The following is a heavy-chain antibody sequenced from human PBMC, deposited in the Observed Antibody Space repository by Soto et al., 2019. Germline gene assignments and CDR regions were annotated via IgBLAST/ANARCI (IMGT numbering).Heavy chain of an antibody. CDR2: IIPIFGTA. J-gene: IGHJ6*02. V-gene: IGHV1-69*05. CDR3: ARDLLREQLVSNGMDV. D-gene: IGHD6-6*01. Sequence: SVKVSCKASGGTFSSYAISWVRQAPGQGLEWMGGIIPIFGTANYAQKFQGRVTMTRDTSTSTVYMELSSLRSEDTAVYYCARDLLREQLVSNGMDVWGQGTTVTVSS. CDR1: GGTFSSYA.